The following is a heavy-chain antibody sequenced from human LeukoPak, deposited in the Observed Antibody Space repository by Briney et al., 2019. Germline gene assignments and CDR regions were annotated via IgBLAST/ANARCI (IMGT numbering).Heavy chain of an antibody. V-gene: IGHV4-59*13. D-gene: IGHD6-13*01. CDR1: GGSITNNY. J-gene: IGHJ4*02. CDR2: THDSGNS. Sequence: PSETLSLTCTVSGGSITNNYWAWIRQPPGKGLEWIGYTHDSGNSNYNPSLRSRVTISIDTSKNQFSLKLTSVTAADTAVYYCARDRSAAPADYWGQGTLVTVSS. CDR3: ARDRSAAPADY.